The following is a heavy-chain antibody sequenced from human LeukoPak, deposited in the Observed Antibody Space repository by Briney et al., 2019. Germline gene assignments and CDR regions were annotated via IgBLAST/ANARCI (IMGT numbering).Heavy chain of an antibody. CDR2: IYTSGST. V-gene: IGHV4-4*09. Sequence: SETLSLTCTVSGGSISSYYWSWIRQPPGKGLEWIGYIYTSGSTNYNPSLKSRVTISVDTSKNQFSLKLSSVTAADTAVYYCARVGKGGYSYATRLWFDPWGQGTLVTVSS. CDR1: GGSISSYY. CDR3: ARVGKGGYSYATRLWFDP. D-gene: IGHD5-18*01. J-gene: IGHJ5*02.